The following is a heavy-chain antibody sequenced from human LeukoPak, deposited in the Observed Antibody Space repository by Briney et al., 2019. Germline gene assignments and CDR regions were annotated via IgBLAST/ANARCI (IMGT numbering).Heavy chain of an antibody. V-gene: IGHV3-30*03. J-gene: IGHJ4*02. CDR3: ARLKAVAGPAYYFDF. CDR2: ISYDGSNR. D-gene: IGHD6-19*01. CDR1: GFTFSSYS. Sequence: GGSLRLSCAASGFTFSSYSMNWVRQAPGKGLEWVALISYDGSNRQYADSLQGRFTISRDTAKNTVSLQMDSLKFEDTAVYYCARLKAVAGPAYYFDFWGQGTLVIVSS.